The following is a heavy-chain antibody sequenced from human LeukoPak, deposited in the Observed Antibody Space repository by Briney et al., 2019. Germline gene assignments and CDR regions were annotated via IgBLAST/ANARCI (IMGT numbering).Heavy chain of an antibody. J-gene: IGHJ4*02. CDR2: INSDGSST. CDR3: ARWLYSSSWYGGNYFDY. Sequence: GGSLRLSCAASGFTFSSYWMHWVRQAPGKGLVWVSRINSDGSSTSYADSVKGRFTISRDNAKNTLYLQMNSLRAEDTALYYCARWLYSSSWYGGNYFDYWGQGTLVTVSS. D-gene: IGHD6-13*01. CDR1: GFTFSSYW. V-gene: IGHV3-74*01.